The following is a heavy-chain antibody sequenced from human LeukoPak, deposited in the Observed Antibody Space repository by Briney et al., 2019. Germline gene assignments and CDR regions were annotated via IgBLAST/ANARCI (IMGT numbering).Heavy chain of an antibody. CDR1: GGSFSGYY. Sequence: PSETLSLTCAVYGGSFSGYYWSWIRQPPGKGLEWIGYIYYSGSTNYNPSLKSRVTISVDTSKNQFSLKLSSVTAADTAVYYCARDHRGYCSGGSCYGYWGQGTLVTVSS. V-gene: IGHV4-34*11. CDR3: ARDHRGYCSGGSCYGY. D-gene: IGHD2-15*01. J-gene: IGHJ4*02. CDR2: IYYSGST.